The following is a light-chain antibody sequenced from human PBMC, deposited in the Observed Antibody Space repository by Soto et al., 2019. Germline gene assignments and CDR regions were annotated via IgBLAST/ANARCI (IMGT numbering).Light chain of an antibody. CDR2: QDN. CDR3: QAWDSNNVV. Sequence: SYELTQPPSVSVSPGQTASITCSGDKLGQKYACWYQQKPGRSPVLVIYQDNKRPSGIPERFSGSNSGNTATLTISGTQAMDEADYYCQAWDSNNVVFGGGTKLTVL. J-gene: IGLJ2*01. V-gene: IGLV3-1*01. CDR1: KLGQKY.